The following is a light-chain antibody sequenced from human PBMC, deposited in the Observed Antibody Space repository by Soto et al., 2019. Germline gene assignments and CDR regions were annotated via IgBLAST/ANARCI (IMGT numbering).Light chain of an antibody. CDR2: SAS. J-gene: IGKJ2*01. CDR1: QGITNY. CDR3: QQYGSSPPYT. V-gene: IGKV1-9*01. Sequence: DNQLTQSPSFLSASVGDRVTIACRASQGITNYLAWYQQKPGKAPELLIHSASTLEVGVPARFSGSGSGTEFTLTISRLEPEDFAVYYCQQYGSSPPYTFGQGTKLEIK.